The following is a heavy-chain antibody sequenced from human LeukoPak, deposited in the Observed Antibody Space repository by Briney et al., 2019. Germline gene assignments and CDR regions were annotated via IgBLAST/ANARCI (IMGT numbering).Heavy chain of an antibody. J-gene: IGHJ2*01. CDR3: AKDRTVGASYRYFDL. D-gene: IGHD1-26*01. Sequence: GGSLRLSCAASGVTLSSFAMSWARQAPGKGLEWVSGISSSGSGDNTYYADSVKGRFTISRDSSKNTLFLHMNTLRAEDTAIYYCAKDRTVGASYRYFDLWGRGTLVTVSS. V-gene: IGHV3-23*01. CDR1: GVTLSSFA. CDR2: ISSSGSGDNT.